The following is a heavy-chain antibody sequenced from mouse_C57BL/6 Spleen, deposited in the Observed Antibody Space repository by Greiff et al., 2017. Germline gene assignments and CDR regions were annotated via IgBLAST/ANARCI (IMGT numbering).Heavy chain of an antibody. CDR1: GYTFTSYW. CDR3: ARDGANYGTFYYAKDY. J-gene: IGHJ4*01. CDR2: INPSNGGT. Sequence: QVQLQQPGTELVKPGASVKLSCKASGYTFTSYWMHWVKQRPGQGLEWIGNINPSNGGTNYNEKFKSKATLTVDKSSSTASMQLSSLTSEYSAVYYCARDGANYGTFYYAKDYWGQGTSVTVSS. V-gene: IGHV1-53*01. D-gene: IGHD1-1*01.